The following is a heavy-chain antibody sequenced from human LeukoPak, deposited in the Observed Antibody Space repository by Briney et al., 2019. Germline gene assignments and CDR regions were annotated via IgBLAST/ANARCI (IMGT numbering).Heavy chain of an antibody. CDR2: INPSGGGT. J-gene: IGHJ6*02. CDR1: GYTFTTYY. Sequence: ASVTVSCKASGYTFTTYYIHWVRQAPGQGLEWMGIINPSGGGTSYAQKFQGRLTMTRDTSTSTVYMDLSSLRSEDTALYYCARDKVPTAATVNTYAMDVWGQGTTVTVSS. CDR3: ARDKVPTAATVNTYAMDV. V-gene: IGHV1-46*01. D-gene: IGHD4-17*01.